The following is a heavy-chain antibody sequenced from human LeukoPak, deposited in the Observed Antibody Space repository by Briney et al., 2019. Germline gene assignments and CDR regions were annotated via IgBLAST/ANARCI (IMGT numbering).Heavy chain of an antibody. Sequence: SVKVSCKASGFTFTSSAVQWVRQARGQRLEWIGWIVVGSGNTNYAQKFQERVTITRDMSTSTAYMELSSLRSEDTAVYYCAASVATRRYPYYYYYYMDVWGKGTTVTVSS. J-gene: IGHJ6*03. CDR2: IVVGSGNT. D-gene: IGHD5-12*01. CDR1: GFTFTSSA. CDR3: AASVATRRYPYYYYYYMDV. V-gene: IGHV1-58*01.